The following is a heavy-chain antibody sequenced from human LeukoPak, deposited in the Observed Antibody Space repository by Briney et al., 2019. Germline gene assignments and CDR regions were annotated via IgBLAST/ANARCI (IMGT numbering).Heavy chain of an antibody. V-gene: IGHV1-8*01. CDR2: MDPNSGNT. Sequence: GASVKVSCKASGYTFTSYDINWVRQATGQGLEWMGWMDPNSGNTGYAQKFQGRVTMTRNTSISTAYMELSSLRSEDTAVYYCARALVVVPAPYGMDVWGQGTTVTVSS. D-gene: IGHD2-2*01. CDR1: GYTFTSYD. CDR3: ARALVVVPAPYGMDV. J-gene: IGHJ6*02.